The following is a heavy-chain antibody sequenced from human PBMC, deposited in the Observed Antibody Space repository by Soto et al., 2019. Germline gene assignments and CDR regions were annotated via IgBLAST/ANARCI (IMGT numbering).Heavy chain of an antibody. D-gene: IGHD2-8*01. V-gene: IGHV4-4*02. Sequence: SETLSLTCAVSGGSISSSNWWSWVRQPPGKGLEWIGEIYHFVSTNYSPSFKSRVIISVDKSKNQFSLKLSSVTAADTAVYYCARVGARGYCTNGVCPKTQNYYYYGMDVWGQGTTVTVSS. CDR1: GGSISSSNW. CDR2: IYHFVST. CDR3: ARVGARGYCTNGVCPKTQNYYYYGMDV. J-gene: IGHJ6*02.